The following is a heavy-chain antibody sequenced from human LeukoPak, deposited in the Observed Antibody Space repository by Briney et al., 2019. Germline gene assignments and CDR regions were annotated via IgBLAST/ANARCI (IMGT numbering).Heavy chain of an antibody. Sequence: NESGPTLVKPTQTLTLACTFSGVSLSTSGVGVGWIPQPPGKAPEWLSPIYWDDDKRYSPSLKSRLTITKDTSKNQVVLTMTNMDPVDTATYYCAHRSGAVAGYNWFDPWGQGTLVTVSS. D-gene: IGHD6-19*01. V-gene: IGHV2-5*02. J-gene: IGHJ5*02. CDR3: AHRSGAVAGYNWFDP. CDR2: IYWDDDK. CDR1: GVSLSTSGVG.